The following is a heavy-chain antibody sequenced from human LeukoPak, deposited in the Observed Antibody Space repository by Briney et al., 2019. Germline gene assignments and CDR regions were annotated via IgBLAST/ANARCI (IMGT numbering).Heavy chain of an antibody. Sequence: SETLSLTCTVSGGSISSSSYYWGWIRQPPGKGLECIGYIYYSGSTHYNPSLKSRVTISVDTSKNQFSLKLSSVTAADTAVYYCATYGSGSYNYYYMDVWGKGTTVTISS. V-gene: IGHV4-61*05. D-gene: IGHD3-10*01. J-gene: IGHJ6*03. CDR2: IYYSGST. CDR3: ATYGSGSYNYYYMDV. CDR1: GGSISSSSYY.